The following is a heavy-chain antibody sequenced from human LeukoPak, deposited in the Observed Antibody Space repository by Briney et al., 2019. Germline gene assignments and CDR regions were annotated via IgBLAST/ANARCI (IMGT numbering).Heavy chain of an antibody. CDR3: ARCGVTFGGVTAIPYYFDY. Sequence: RASVKVSCKASGYTFTSYGISWVRPAPGQGLEWMGWISAYNGNTNYAQKLQGRVTMTTDTSTSTAYMELRSLRSDDTAVYYCARCGVTFGGVTAIPYYFDYWGQGTLVTVSS. CDR2: ISAYNGNT. J-gene: IGHJ4*02. D-gene: IGHD3-16*02. CDR1: GYTFTSYG. V-gene: IGHV1-18*01.